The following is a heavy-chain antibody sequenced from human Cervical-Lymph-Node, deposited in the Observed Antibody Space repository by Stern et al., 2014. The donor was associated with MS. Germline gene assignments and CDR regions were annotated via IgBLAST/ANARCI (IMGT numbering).Heavy chain of an antibody. CDR1: SGSISNSSYY. CDR2: IYFSGST. V-gene: IGHV4-39*01. CDR3: ARSHQELTRGDY. Sequence: QVQLQESGPGLVKPSETLSLTCTVSSGSISNSSYYWGWIRQPPGKGLEWIGSIYFSGSTYYNPSLKSRVTISADTSKHQFSLKLSSVTAADTAVYYCARSHQELTRGDYWGQGTLVTVSS. J-gene: IGHJ4*02. D-gene: IGHD1-7*01.